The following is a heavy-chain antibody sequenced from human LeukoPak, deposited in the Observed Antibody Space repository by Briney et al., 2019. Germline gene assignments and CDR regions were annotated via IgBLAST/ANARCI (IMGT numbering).Heavy chain of an antibody. CDR2: ISSSSNTI. D-gene: IGHD1-26*01. J-gene: IGHJ3*02. Sequence: GGSLRLSCAASGFTFSSYSMNWVRQAPGKGLEWVSYISSSSNTIYYADSVKGRFAISRDNAKNSLYLQMNSLRAEDTAVYYCARDSGSIPRSAFDIWGQGTMVTVSS. CDR3: ARDSGSIPRSAFDI. V-gene: IGHV3-48*01. CDR1: GFTFSSYS.